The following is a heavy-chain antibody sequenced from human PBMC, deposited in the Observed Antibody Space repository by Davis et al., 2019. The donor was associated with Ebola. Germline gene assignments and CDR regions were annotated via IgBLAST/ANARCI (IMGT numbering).Heavy chain of an antibody. CDR3: ANGGSGTVTYCFDY. J-gene: IGHJ4*02. CDR1: GFTFSSYG. V-gene: IGHV3-30*18. Sequence: GESLKISCAASGFTFSSYGMHWVRQAPGKGLEWVAVISYDGSNKYYADSVKGRFTISRDNSKNTLYLQMNSLRAEDTAVYYCANGGSGTVTYCFDYWGQGTLVTVSS. D-gene: IGHD4-17*01. CDR2: ISYDGSNK.